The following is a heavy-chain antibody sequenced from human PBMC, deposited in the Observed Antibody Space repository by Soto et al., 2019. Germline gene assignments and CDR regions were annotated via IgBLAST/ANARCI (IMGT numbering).Heavy chain of an antibody. J-gene: IGHJ3*01. CDR2: ILHSGET. CDR1: GDSITNSRW. Sequence: QVQLQESGPGLVKPSGTLSLTCAVSGDSITNSRWWTWVRQPPGKGLEWIGDILHSGETNYNPSLKSRVFISVDKSQHQFSLSVSSVTAADTAVYYCAYSTGWYRHDVWGQGTLVTVSS. V-gene: IGHV4-4*02. D-gene: IGHD6-19*01. CDR3: AYSTGWYRHDV.